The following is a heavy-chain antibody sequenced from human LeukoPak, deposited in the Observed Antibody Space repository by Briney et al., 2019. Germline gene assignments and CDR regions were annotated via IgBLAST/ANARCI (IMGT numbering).Heavy chain of an antibody. J-gene: IGHJ6*02. CDR1: GGTFSSYA. Sequence: SVKVSCKASGGTFSSYAISWVRQAPGQGLEWMGRIIPILGIANYAQKFQGRVTITADKSTSTAYMELSSLRSEDTAVYYCASLYYYDSSGYYYYYGMDVWGQGTLVTVSS. D-gene: IGHD3-22*01. CDR3: ASLYYYDSSGYYYYYGMDV. V-gene: IGHV1-69*04. CDR2: IIPILGIA.